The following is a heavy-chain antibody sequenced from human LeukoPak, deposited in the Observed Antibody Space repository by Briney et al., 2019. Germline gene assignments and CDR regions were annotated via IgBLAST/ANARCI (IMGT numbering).Heavy chain of an antibody. J-gene: IGHJ6*02. V-gene: IGHV3-15*01. Sequence: KPGGPLRLSCAASGFTFSNAWMSWVRQAPGKGLEWVGRIKSKTDGGTTDYTAPVKGGFTISRDDSKNTLYLQMNSLKTEDTAVYYCTTGPFDYYGSASYLANGMDVWGQGTTVTVSS. D-gene: IGHD3-10*01. CDR3: TTGPFDYYGSASYLANGMDV. CDR1: GFTFSNAW. CDR2: IKSKTDGGTT.